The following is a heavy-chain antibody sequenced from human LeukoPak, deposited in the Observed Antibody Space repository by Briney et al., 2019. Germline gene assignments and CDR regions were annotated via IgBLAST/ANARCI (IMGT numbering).Heavy chain of an antibody. Sequence: ASVKVSCKASGYTFTGYYMHWVRQAPGQGLGWMGWINPNSGGTNYAQKFQGWVTMTRDTSISTAYMELSRLRSDDTAVYYCARAAVAGTWFDYWGQGTLVTVSS. CDR1: GYTFTGYY. CDR2: INPNSGGT. J-gene: IGHJ4*02. D-gene: IGHD6-19*01. V-gene: IGHV1-2*04. CDR3: ARAAVAGTWFDY.